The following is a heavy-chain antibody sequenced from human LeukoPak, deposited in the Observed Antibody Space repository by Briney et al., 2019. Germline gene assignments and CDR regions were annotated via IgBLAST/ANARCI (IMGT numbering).Heavy chain of an antibody. Sequence: GGSLRLSCAASGFTFSSYGMRWVRQAPGKGLEWVAVIWYDGSNKYYADSVKGRFTISRDNSKNTLYLQMNSLRAEDTAVYYCAKDDTAMDSGWFDPWGQGTLVTVSS. CDR2: IWYDGSNK. V-gene: IGHV3-33*06. J-gene: IGHJ5*02. D-gene: IGHD5-18*01. CDR3: AKDDTAMDSGWFDP. CDR1: GFTFSSYG.